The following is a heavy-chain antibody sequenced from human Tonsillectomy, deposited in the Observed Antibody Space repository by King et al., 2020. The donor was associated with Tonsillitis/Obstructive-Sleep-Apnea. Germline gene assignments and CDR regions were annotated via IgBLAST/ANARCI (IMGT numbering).Heavy chain of an antibody. J-gene: IGHJ4*02. D-gene: IGHD6-6*01. V-gene: IGHV3-9*01. CDR1: GFTFDDYA. CDR3: AKDEEYSSSANFDY. Sequence: VQLVESGGGLVQPGRSLRLSCAASGFTFDDYAMHWVRQAPGKGLEWVSGISWNSGSIGYADSVKGRFTISRDNAKNSPYLQMNSLRAEDTALYYCAKDEEYSSSANFDYWGQGTLVTVSS. CDR2: ISWNSGSI.